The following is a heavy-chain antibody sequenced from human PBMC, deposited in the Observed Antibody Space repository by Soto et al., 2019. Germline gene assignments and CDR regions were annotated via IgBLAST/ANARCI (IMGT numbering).Heavy chain of an antibody. Sequence: ASVKVSCKASGYTFTGYYMQWVRQAPGQGLEWMGWINPNSGGTNYAQKFQGWVTMTRDTSISTAYMELSRLRSDDTAVYYCARDGHSSGWNLFDYWGQGTLVTVSS. J-gene: IGHJ4*02. CDR1: GYTFTGYY. CDR3: ARDGHSSGWNLFDY. CDR2: INPNSGGT. V-gene: IGHV1-2*04. D-gene: IGHD6-19*01.